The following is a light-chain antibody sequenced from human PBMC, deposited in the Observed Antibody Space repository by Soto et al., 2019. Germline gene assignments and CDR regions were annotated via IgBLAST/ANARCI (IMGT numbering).Light chain of an antibody. Sequence: VIWMTQSPSLLSASTGDRVTISFRMSQGISSYLAWYQQKPGKAPELLIYAASNLEAGVPSRFRGSGSGTDFTFTNSRLQPEDIATYYCQQYENLPTFGQGTRLEIK. V-gene: IGKV1D-8*03. CDR2: AAS. J-gene: IGKJ5*01. CDR3: QQYENLPT. CDR1: QGISSY.